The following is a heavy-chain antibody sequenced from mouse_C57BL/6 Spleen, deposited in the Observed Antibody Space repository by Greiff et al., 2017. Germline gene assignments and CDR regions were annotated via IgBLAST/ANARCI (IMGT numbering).Heavy chain of an antibody. CDR2: IDPSDSYT. J-gene: IGHJ1*03. Sequence: VQLQQSGAELVMPGASVKLSCKASGYTFTSYWMHWVKQRPGQGLEWIGEIDPSDSYTNYNQKFKGKSTLTVDKSSSTAYMQLSSLTSEDSAVYYCARSLLITTDWYFDVWGTGTTVTVSS. CDR1: GYTFTSYW. D-gene: IGHD1-1*01. CDR3: ARSLLITTDWYFDV. V-gene: IGHV1-69*01.